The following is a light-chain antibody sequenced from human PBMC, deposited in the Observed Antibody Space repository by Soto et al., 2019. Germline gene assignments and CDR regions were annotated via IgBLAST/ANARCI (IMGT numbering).Light chain of an antibody. CDR3: QSYDSSLSGDV. V-gene: IGLV1-40*01. Sequence: QSVLTQPPSVSGAPGQRVTISCTGSSSNIGAGYDVHWYQQLPGTAPKVLIYGNSNRPSGVPDRFSGSKSGTSASRAITGLQAEDEADYCCQSYDSSLSGDVFGTGTKLTVL. CDR2: GNS. CDR1: SSNIGAGYD. J-gene: IGLJ1*01.